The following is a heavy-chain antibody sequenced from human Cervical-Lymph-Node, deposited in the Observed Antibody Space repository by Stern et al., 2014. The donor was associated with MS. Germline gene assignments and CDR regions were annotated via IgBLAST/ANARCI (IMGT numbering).Heavy chain of an antibody. J-gene: IGHJ4*02. CDR1: GYTFTGYY. CDR3: ARDLIGDGYLSLDN. D-gene: IGHD6-13*01. V-gene: IGHV1-2*02. Sequence: QVQLVQSGAEVKKPGASVKVSCKASGYTFTGYYIHWVRQAPGQGPEWMGWINSKSVGTNYAQSFQGRVTMARDPSISTAYMELSGLRPDDTAVYYCARDLIGDGYLSLDNWGQGPLVTVSS. CDR2: INSKSVGT.